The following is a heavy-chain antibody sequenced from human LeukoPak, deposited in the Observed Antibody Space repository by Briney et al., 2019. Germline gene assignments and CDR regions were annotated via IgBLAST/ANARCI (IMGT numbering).Heavy chain of an antibody. V-gene: IGHV3-23*01. J-gene: IGHJ1*01. CDR2: ISGSGGST. CDR3: AKGRNYFDSSVFQH. CDR1: GFTFSSYA. Sequence: GGSLRLSCAASGFTFSSYAMSWVRQAPGKGLEWASSISGSGGSTYYADSVKGRFTISRDNSKNTLNLQVNSLRGEDTAVYYCAKGRNYFDSSVFQHWGQGTLVTVSS. D-gene: IGHD3-22*01.